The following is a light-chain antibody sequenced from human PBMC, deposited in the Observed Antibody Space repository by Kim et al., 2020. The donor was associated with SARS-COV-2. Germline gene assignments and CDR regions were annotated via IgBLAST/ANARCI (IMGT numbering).Light chain of an antibody. J-gene: IGKJ2*01. CDR2: RAS. CDR3: QQYSRTPYT. Sequence: SAAVVDRVPIPCRASQSSDYWLACYQQKPGKAPKLLIYRASTLQSGVPSRFSGSGSETEFTLTISSLQPDDCATYYCQQYSRTPYTFGQGTKLEI. CDR1: QSSDYW. V-gene: IGKV1-5*03.